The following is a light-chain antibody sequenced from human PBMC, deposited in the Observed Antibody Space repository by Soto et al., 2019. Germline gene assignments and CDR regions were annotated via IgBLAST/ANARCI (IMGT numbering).Light chain of an antibody. Sequence: QSVLTQPPSVSGAPGQRVTISCTGSSSNIGAGYEVHWYQQLPGTAPKLLIYGNSNRPSGVPDRFSGSKSGTSASLAITGLQAEDEADYYCQSYDSSLSGWVFGTGTKLTVL. J-gene: IGLJ1*01. V-gene: IGLV1-40*01. CDR1: SSNIGAGYE. CDR2: GNS. CDR3: QSYDSSLSGWV.